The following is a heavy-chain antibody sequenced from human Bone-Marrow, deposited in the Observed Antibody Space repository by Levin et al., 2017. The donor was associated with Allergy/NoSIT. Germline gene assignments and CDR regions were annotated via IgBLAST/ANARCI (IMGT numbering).Heavy chain of an antibody. J-gene: IGHJ4*02. CDR3: AKEGYSVYDY. D-gene: IGHD5/OR15-5a*01. CDR2: ISYDGSNK. V-gene: IGHV3-30*18. Sequence: GGSLRLSCAASGFTFSSYGMHWVRQAPGKGLEWVAVISYDGSNKYYADSVKGRFTISRDNSKNTLYLQMNSLRAEDTAVYYCAKEGYSVYDYWGQGTLVTVSS. CDR1: GFTFSSYG.